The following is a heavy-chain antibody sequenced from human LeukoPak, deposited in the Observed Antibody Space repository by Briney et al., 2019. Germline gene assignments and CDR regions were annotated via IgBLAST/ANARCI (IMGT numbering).Heavy chain of an antibody. CDR1: GGTFSSYA. J-gene: IGHJ4*02. V-gene: IGHV1-69*05. Sequence: SVKVSCKASGGTFSSYAISWVRQAPGQGLDWMGRIIPIFDTENYAQKFQGRVTITTDESTSTAYMELSSLRSEDTAVYYCASAILDGYNDMYFDYWGQGTLVTVSS. D-gene: IGHD5-24*01. CDR3: ASAILDGYNDMYFDY. CDR2: IIPIFDTE.